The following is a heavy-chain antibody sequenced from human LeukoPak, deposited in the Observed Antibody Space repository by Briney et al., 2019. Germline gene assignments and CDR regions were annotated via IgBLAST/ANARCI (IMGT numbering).Heavy chain of an antibody. Sequence: GGSLRLSCAASGFTVSSNYMSWVRQAPGKGLEWVSVIYSGGSTYYADSVKGRFTISRDNSKNTLYLQMNSLRAEDTAVYYCARGVSGWYGENLFDPWGQGTLVTVSS. CDR1: GFTVSSNY. CDR2: IYSGGST. D-gene: IGHD6-19*01. V-gene: IGHV3-53*01. J-gene: IGHJ5*02. CDR3: ARGVSGWYGENLFDP.